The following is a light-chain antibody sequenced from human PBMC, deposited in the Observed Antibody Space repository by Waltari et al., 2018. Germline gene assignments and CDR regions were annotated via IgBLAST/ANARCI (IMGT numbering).Light chain of an antibody. V-gene: IGLV3-21*01. CDR1: NINSKS. CDR3: QVWDANTDPGV. CDR2: YDS. J-gene: IGLJ1*01. Sequence: SYVLTQPPSVSVAPGETARLTCGGHNINSKSVHWYRQRPGQAPVLVISYDSDRPSGIPDRLSGSNSGNTATLTISRVEAGDEADYYCQVWDANTDPGVFGTGTEVTVL.